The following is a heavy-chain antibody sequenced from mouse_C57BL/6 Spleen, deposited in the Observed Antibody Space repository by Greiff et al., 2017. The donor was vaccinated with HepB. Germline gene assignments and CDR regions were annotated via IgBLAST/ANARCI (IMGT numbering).Heavy chain of an antibody. D-gene: IGHD1-2*01. CDR2: INPGSGGN. CDR3: AREGAGRPYYFDY. Sequence: QVQLQQSGAELVRPGTSVKVSCKASGYAFTNYLIEWVKQRPGQGLAWIGVINPGSGGNNYNEKFKGKAKLTAANSSSTAYMQLSSLTSEDSAVYFCAREGAGRPYYFDYWGQGTTLTVSS. V-gene: IGHV1-54*01. J-gene: IGHJ2*01. CDR1: GYAFTNYL.